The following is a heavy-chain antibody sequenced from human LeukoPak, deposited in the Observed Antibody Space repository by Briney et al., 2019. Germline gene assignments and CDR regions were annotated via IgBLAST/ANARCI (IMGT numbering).Heavy chain of an antibody. CDR2: ISGSGGST. Sequence: PGGSLRLSCAASGFTFSSYAMSWVRQAPGKGLEWVSAISGSGGSTYYADSVKSRFTISRDNSKNTLYLQMNSLRAEDTAVYYCASRRDGYTNNWFDPWGQGTLVTVSS. D-gene: IGHD5-24*01. J-gene: IGHJ5*02. V-gene: IGHV3-23*01. CDR3: ASRRDGYTNNWFDP. CDR1: GFTFSSYA.